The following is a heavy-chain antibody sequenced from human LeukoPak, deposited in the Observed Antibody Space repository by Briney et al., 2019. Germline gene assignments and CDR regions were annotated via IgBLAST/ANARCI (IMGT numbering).Heavy chain of an antibody. CDR2: INANSGTT. CDR1: GFAFSVYA. J-gene: IGHJ5*01. CDR3: AKPISGGLAVTADWFHP. D-gene: IGHD6-19*01. V-gene: IGHV3-23*01. Sequence: GGSLRLSCSASGFAFSVYAMSWLRQPPGKGLEWVSTINANSGTTSYAASVRGRFTISRDNSKNTLYLQLNTLRADDTATYYCAKPISGGLAVTADWFHPWGQGTLVAASS.